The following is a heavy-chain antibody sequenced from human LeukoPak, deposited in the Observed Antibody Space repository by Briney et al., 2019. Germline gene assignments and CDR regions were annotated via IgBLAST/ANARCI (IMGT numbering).Heavy chain of an antibody. CDR2: IRPDGSHI. J-gene: IGHJ4*02. V-gene: IGHV3-33*08. Sequence: GGSLRLSCAASGFTFSDHYMDWVRQAPGKGLEWVAVIRPDGSHISYVDPVKGRFTISRDNSNNMLYLQMSSLRAEDTALYYCLREVDWKYAFDYWGRGTLVTVSS. CDR1: GFTFSDHY. D-gene: IGHD1-7*01. CDR3: LREVDWKYAFDY.